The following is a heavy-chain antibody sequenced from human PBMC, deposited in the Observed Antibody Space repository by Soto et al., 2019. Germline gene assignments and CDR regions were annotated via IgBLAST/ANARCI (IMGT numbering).Heavy chain of an antibody. CDR1: GFTFSSYW. CDR2: IYSGGST. J-gene: IGHJ6*02. CDR3: ARDTAGPYYYYGMDV. D-gene: IGHD5-18*01. Sequence: GSLRLSCAASGFTFSSYWMQWVRQAPGKGLVWVSRIYSGGSTYYADSVKGRFTISRHNSKNTLYLQMNSLRAEDTAVYYCARDTAGPYYYYGMDVWGQGTTVTVSS. V-gene: IGHV3-53*04.